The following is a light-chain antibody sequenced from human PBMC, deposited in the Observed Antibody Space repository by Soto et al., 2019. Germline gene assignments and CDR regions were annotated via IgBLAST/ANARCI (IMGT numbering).Light chain of an antibody. Sequence: DTQMTQSPSALSASVGDRVSITCRASQTISSWLAWYQQKPGKAPKLLIYKASTLQSGVPSSFRGGGSGTEFTLTINSLQPDDFATYYCQQYDSYPLTFGGGTKVEIK. J-gene: IGKJ4*01. V-gene: IGKV1-5*03. CDR1: QTISSW. CDR2: KAS. CDR3: QQYDSYPLT.